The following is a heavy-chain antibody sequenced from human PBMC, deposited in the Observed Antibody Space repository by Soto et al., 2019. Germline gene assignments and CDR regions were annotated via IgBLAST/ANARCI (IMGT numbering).Heavy chain of an antibody. D-gene: IGHD6-13*01. V-gene: IGHV7-4-1*01. J-gene: IGHJ6*02. CDR3: ARDFSSWYTDYYYGMEV. Sequence: VASVKVSCKASGYTFTSYAMNWVRQAPGQGLEWMGWINTNTGNPTYAQGFTGRFVFSLDTSVSTAYLQICSLKAEDTAVYYCARDFSSWYTDYYYGMEVWGQETTVTVSS. CDR2: INTNTGNP. CDR1: GYTFTSYA.